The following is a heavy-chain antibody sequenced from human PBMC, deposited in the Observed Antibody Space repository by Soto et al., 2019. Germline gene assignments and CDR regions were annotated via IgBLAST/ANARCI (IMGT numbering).Heavy chain of an antibody. J-gene: IGHJ4*02. CDR2: IYWDDDK. D-gene: IGHD6-19*01. V-gene: IGHV2-5*02. CDR3: AHPHSGCGVIDY. CDR1: GLSLSTSGVG. Sequence: QITLKESGPSLVKPTQTLTLTCTFSGLSLSTSGVGVGWIRQPPGKSLEWLALIYWDDDKRYSPSLKSRITITRDASKTHVVLTMTKMDPVDTATYYCAHPHSGCGVIDYRGQGTMVTVSS.